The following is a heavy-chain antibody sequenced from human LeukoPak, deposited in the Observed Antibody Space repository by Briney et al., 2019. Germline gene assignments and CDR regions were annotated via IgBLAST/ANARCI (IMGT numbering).Heavy chain of an antibody. CDR2: MNPNSGNT. V-gene: IGHV1-8*02. CDR1: GGTFSSYA. CDR3: ARDTWAYYMDV. Sequence: ASVKVSCKASGGTFSSYAISWVRQATGQGLEWMGWMNPNSGNTGYAQKFQGRVTMTRNTSISTAYMELSSLRSEDTAVYYCARDTWAYYMDVWGKGTTVTISS. D-gene: IGHD2/OR15-2a*01. J-gene: IGHJ6*03.